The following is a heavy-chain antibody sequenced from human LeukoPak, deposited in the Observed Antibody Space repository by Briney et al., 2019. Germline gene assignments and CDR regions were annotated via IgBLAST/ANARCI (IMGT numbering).Heavy chain of an antibody. CDR1: GFTFSNYG. Sequence: GSLRLSCATSGFTFSNYGMSWVRQAPGKGLEWVSSISGSSGYIYYADSVKDRFTISRDNAENSLYLQMDSLRDEDTAVYYCARGRGYSTSSTDMDVWGRGTTVIVSS. J-gene: IGHJ6*02. V-gene: IGHV3-21*01. CDR3: ARGRGYSTSSTDMDV. D-gene: IGHD6-6*01. CDR2: ISGSSGYI.